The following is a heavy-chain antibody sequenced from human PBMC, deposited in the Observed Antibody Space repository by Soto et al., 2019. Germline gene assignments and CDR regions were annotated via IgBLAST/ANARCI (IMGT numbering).Heavy chain of an antibody. D-gene: IGHD3-10*01. CDR3: ARIGAVPYYYYGLDV. Sequence: QVQLVQSGAEVKKPGASVKVSCKASGYSFTRYGIRWVRQAPGQGLEWMGWISGYNANTNYPENLPGRVTMTTDTSTSTAYMEVRNQISDDTAVYYCARIGAVPYYYYGLDVWGQGTTVTVSS. CDR1: GYSFTRYG. J-gene: IGHJ6*02. V-gene: IGHV1-18*01. CDR2: ISGYNANT.